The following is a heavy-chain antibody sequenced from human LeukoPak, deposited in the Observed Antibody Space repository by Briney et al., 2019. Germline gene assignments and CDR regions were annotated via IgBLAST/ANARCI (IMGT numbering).Heavy chain of an antibody. CDR2: ISGSGGST. J-gene: IGHJ6*02. CDR1: GFTFSSYA. D-gene: IGHD6-13*01. V-gene: IGHV3-23*01. Sequence: LSGGSLRLSCAASGFTFSSYAMSWVRQAPGKGLEWVSAISGSGGSTYYADSVKGRFTISRDNSKNTLYLQMNSLRAEDTAVYYCAKDRDSSSWYSKYNYYYGMDVWGQGTTVTVSS. CDR3: AKDRDSSSWYSKYNYYYGMDV.